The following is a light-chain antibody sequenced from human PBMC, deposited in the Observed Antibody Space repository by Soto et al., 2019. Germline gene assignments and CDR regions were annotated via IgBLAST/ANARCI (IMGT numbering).Light chain of an antibody. J-gene: IGKJ3*01. CDR1: QSVSSSY. Sequence: EIVLTQSPGTLSLSPGERATLSCRASQSVSSSYLAWYQQKPGQAPRLLIYGASSRATGIPDRLSGIGSGTDVTLTISRLEPEDFAVYYCQLYGSSPLVTFGRGTKVDIK. CDR3: QLYGSSPLVT. CDR2: GAS. V-gene: IGKV3-20*01.